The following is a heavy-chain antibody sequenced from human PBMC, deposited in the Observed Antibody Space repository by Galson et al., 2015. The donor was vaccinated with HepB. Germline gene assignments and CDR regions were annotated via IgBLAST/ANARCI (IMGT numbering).Heavy chain of an antibody. J-gene: IGHJ4*02. V-gene: IGHV3-21*04. CDR1: GFTFSSYS. Sequence: SLRLSCAASGFTFSSYSMNWVRQAPGKGLEWVSSISSSSSYIYYADSVKGRFTISRDNAKNSLYLQMNSLRAEDTAVYYCARDGSRDYGDYVGFDYWGQGTLVTVSS. D-gene: IGHD4-17*01. CDR3: ARDGSRDYGDYVGFDY. CDR2: ISSSSSYI.